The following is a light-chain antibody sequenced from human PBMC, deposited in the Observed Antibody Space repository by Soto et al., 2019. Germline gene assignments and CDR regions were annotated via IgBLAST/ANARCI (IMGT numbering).Light chain of an antibody. Sequence: DIQMTQSPSVLSASVGYRVTITCRASQSIGKHLNWYQQKPGKAPKFLIYGASKLQNGVPSRFTGSGSGTDFTLTVNSLQAEDFATYYCQQGYSSPATFGQGTRLEIK. CDR3: QQGYSSPAT. CDR2: GAS. V-gene: IGKV1-39*01. CDR1: QSIGKH. J-gene: IGKJ5*01.